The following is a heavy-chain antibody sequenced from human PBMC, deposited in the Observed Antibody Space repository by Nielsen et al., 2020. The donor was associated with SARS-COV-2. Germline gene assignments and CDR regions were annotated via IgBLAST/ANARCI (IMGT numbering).Heavy chain of an antibody. CDR2: IYSGGST. J-gene: IGHJ3*02. Sequence: WIRQPPGKGLEWVSVIYSGGSTYYADSVKGRFTISRDNAKNSLYLQMNSLRAEDTAVYYCARDRRTYYDILTGGGSAFDIWGQGTMVTVSS. V-gene: IGHV3-53*01. CDR3: ARDRRTYYDILTGGGSAFDI. D-gene: IGHD3-9*01.